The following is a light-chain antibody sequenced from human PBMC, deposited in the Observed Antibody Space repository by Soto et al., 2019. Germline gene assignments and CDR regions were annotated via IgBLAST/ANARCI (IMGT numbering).Light chain of an antibody. CDR2: AAS. CDR1: QSISTY. V-gene: IGKV1-39*01. Sequence: DIHRTQSPSSLSASVWDRVTITCRASQSISTYINWYQHKPGKAPKVLIYAASILPSGVPSRFSGGGSGTDFTLTINSLQPEDFATYYCQQSSNTPYTFGQGTKVDIK. J-gene: IGKJ2*01. CDR3: QQSSNTPYT.